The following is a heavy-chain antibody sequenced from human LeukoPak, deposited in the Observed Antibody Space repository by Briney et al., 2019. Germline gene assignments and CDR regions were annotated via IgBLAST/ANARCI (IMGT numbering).Heavy chain of an antibody. Sequence: GGSLRLSCAASGFTLSSYAMPWVRQAPGKGLEWVAVISYDGSNKYYADSVKGRFTISRDNSKNTLYLQMDSLRAEDTAVYYCARDAGIAVAYNYYYYGMDVWGQGTTVTVSS. CDR2: ISYDGSNK. V-gene: IGHV3-30-3*01. J-gene: IGHJ6*02. CDR1: GFTLSSYA. D-gene: IGHD6-19*01. CDR3: ARDAGIAVAYNYYYYGMDV.